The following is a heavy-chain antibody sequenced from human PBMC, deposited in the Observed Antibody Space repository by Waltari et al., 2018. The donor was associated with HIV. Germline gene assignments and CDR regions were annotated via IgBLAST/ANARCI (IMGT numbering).Heavy chain of an antibody. CDR1: GFSFRHFS. Sequence: LVESGGGQATPGESLTLSCFGSGFSFRHFSINWVRQFPGTGREWVASLSRGGEGPQADSVRGRFKIYRDDGRNSGFLQMDSLKIEDTAIYYCLRDDPGYRAIDYWGQGVPVNVS. CDR2: LSRGGEG. CDR3: LRDDPGYRAIDY. D-gene: IGHD5-18*01. V-gene: IGHV3-21*04. J-gene: IGHJ4*02.